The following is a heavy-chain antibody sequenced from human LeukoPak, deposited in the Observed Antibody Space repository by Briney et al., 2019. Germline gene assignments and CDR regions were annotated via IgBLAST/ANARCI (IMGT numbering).Heavy chain of an antibody. J-gene: IGHJ4*02. CDR2: IRYDGSNK. CDR1: GFTFSSYG. Sequence: GGSLRLSCAASGFTFSSYGMHWVRQAPGKGLEWVAFIRYDGSNKYYADSVKGRFTISRDNSKNTLYLQMNSLRAEDTAVYYCAKDFYAGTYYFDYWGQGTLVTVSS. D-gene: IGHD3-16*01. V-gene: IGHV3-30*02. CDR3: AKDFYAGTYYFDY.